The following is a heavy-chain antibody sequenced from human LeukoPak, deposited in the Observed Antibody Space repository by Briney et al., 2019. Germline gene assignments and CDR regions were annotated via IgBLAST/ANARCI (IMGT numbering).Heavy chain of an antibody. CDR1: GGTFSSYA. D-gene: IGHD3-16*02. V-gene: IGHV1-69*05. J-gene: IGHJ5*02. Sequence: SVKVSCKASGGTFSSYAISRVRQAPGQGLEWMGGIIPIFGTANYAQKFQGRVTITTDESTSTAYMELSSLRSDDTAVYYCARGGYDYVWGSYRSWGQGTLVTVSS. CDR3: ARGGYDYVWGSYRS. CDR2: IIPIFGTA.